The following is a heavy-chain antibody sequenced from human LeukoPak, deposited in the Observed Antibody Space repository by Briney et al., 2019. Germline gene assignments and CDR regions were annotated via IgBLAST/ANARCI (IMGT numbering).Heavy chain of an antibody. CDR2: IYYSGST. CDR3: ARDLACDYGLYNWFDP. V-gene: IGHV4-59*01. J-gene: IGHJ5*02. Sequence: PSETLSLTCTVSGGSISSCYWSWIRQPPGKGLEWIAYIYYSGSTNYNPSLKSRVTISVDTSKNQFSLKLSSVTAADTAVYYCARDLACDYGLYNWFDPWGQGTLVTVFS. D-gene: IGHD4-17*01. CDR1: GGSISSCY.